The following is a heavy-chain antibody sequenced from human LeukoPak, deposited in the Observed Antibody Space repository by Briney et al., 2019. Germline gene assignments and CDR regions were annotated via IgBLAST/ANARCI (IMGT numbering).Heavy chain of an antibody. J-gene: IGHJ5*02. D-gene: IGHD6-13*01. CDR3: ARGDRAVAGAWGWFDP. V-gene: IGHV4-4*07. Sequence: SETLSLTCTVSGGSITSYYWSWIRQPAGKGPEWIGRIYASGSTNYNPSLKSRVTMSVDTSKNQFSLRLNSVTAADTAVYYRARGDRAVAGAWGWFDPWGQGTLVTVSS. CDR1: GGSITSYY. CDR2: IYASGST.